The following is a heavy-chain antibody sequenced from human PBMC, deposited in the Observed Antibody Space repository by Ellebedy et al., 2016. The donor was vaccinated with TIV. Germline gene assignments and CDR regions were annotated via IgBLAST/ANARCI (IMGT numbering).Heavy chain of an antibody. V-gene: IGHV3-7*03. CDR3: ARVRSYEEDYDFWSGFSVYLDY. Sequence: GESLKISXAASGFTFSDYWMNWVRQAPGKGLEWVAIIKGDGTDKNYVDAVKGRFTVSRDNAKNSLYLEMTSLRSDDTAVYYCARVRSYEEDYDFWSGFSVYLDYWGQGTLVTVSS. CDR1: GFTFSDYW. J-gene: IGHJ4*02. D-gene: IGHD3-3*01. CDR2: IKGDGTDK.